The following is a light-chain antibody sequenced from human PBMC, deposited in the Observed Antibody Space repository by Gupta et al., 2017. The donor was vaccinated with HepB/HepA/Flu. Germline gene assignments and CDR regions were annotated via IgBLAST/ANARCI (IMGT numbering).Light chain of an antibody. CDR3: QQLNNYPLT. Sequence: DIQLTQSPSCLSASVGDRVIITCRASQDISTYLSWYQQKAGKAPKLLIYVGSNLQSGVPSRFSGSGSGTEFTLTIDSLQPEDFAIYYCQQLNNYPLTFGRGTEVDIK. CDR2: VGS. V-gene: IGKV1-9*01. J-gene: IGKJ4*01. CDR1: QDISTY.